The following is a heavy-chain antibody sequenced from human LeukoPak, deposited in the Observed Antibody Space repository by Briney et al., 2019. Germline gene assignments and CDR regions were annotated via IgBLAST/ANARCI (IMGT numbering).Heavy chain of an antibody. J-gene: IGHJ4*02. V-gene: IGHV3-21*01. D-gene: IGHD6-19*01. Sequence: GGSLRLSCAASGFTFSSYSMNWVRQAPGKRLEWVLSISSSSSYIYYADSVKGRFTISRDNAKNSLYLQMNSLRAEDTAVYYCARGSIAVAGTEDYWGQGTLVTVSS. CDR3: ARGSIAVAGTEDY. CDR2: ISSSSSYI. CDR1: GFTFSSYS.